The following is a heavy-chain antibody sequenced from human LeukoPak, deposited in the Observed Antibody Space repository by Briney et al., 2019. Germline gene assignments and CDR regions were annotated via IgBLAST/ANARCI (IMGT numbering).Heavy chain of an antibody. CDR2: IRYDGSNK. J-gene: IGHJ1*01. CDR3: AITREQQLVLYFQH. D-gene: IGHD6-13*01. V-gene: IGHV3-30*02. Sequence: GGSLRLSCAASGFTFSSYGMHWVRQAPGKGLEWVAFIRYDGSNKYYADSVKGRFTISRDNSKNTLYLQMNSLRAEDTAVYYCAITREQQLVLYFQHWGQGTLVTVSS. CDR1: GFTFSSYG.